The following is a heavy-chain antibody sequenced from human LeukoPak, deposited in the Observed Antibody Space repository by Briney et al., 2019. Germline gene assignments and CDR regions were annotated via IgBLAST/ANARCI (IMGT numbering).Heavy chain of an antibody. Sequence: SETLSLTCTVSGGSISSYYWSWIRQPAGKGLEWIGRIYTSGSTNYNPSLKSRVTISVDTSKNQLSLKLSSVTAADTAVYYCAREERVEMATIPYYYYYMDVWGKGTTVTVSS. V-gene: IGHV4-4*07. D-gene: IGHD5-24*01. J-gene: IGHJ6*03. CDR2: IYTSGST. CDR3: AREERVEMATIPYYYYYMDV. CDR1: GGSISSYY.